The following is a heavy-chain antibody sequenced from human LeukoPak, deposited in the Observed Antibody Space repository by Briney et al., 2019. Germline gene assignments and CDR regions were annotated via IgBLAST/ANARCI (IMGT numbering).Heavy chain of an antibody. Sequence: GSSLRLSCAASGFTFSSHAIHWVRQAPGKGLELVSIISYDGSNKYYADSVKGRFTISRDNSKNTLYLQINSLSTEDTAVYYCARGGSGSYYYYFYYMDVWGKGTTVTVSS. CDR1: GFTFSSHA. V-gene: IGHV3-30*01. J-gene: IGHJ6*03. D-gene: IGHD3-10*01. CDR2: ISYDGSNK. CDR3: ARGGSGSYYYYFYYMDV.